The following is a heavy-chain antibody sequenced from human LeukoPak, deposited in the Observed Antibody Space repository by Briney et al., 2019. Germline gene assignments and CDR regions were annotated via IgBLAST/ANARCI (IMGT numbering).Heavy chain of an antibody. D-gene: IGHD3-9*01. CDR3: AREPSGYYDILTGYYIGFSFDY. V-gene: IGHV3-48*03. CDR1: GFTFSSYE. J-gene: IGHJ4*02. Sequence: GGSLRLSCAASGFTFSSYEMNWVRQAPGKGLEWVSYISSSGSTIYYADSVKGRFTISRDNAKNSLYLQMNSLRAEDTAVYYCAREPSGYYDILTGYYIGFSFDYWGQGTLVTVSS. CDR2: ISSSGSTI.